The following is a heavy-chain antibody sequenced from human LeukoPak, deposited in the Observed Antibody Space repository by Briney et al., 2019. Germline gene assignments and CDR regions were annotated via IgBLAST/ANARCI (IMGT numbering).Heavy chain of an antibody. V-gene: IGHV1-69*13. CDR3: ARETYYDFWSGQRRYYFDY. D-gene: IGHD3-3*01. J-gene: IGHJ4*02. CDR1: GGTFISYA. CDR2: IIPIFGTA. Sequence: ASVKVSCKASGGTFISYAISWVRQAPGQGLEWMGGIIPIFGTANYAQKFQGRVTITADESTGTAYMELSSLRSEDTAVYYCARETYYDFWSGQRRYYFDYWGQGTLVTVSS.